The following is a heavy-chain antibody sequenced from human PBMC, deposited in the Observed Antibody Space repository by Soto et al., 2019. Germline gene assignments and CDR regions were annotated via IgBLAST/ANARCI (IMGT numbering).Heavy chain of an antibody. V-gene: IGHV1-69*13. Sequence: ASVKVSCKASGGTFSSYAISWVRQAPGQGLEWMGGIIPIFGTANYAQKFQGRVTITADESTSTAYMELSSLRSEDTAVYYCARDIVGATRGYYYVMDVWGQGTPVTVSS. J-gene: IGHJ6*02. D-gene: IGHD1-26*01. CDR3: ARDIVGATRGYYYVMDV. CDR1: GGTFSSYA. CDR2: IIPIFGTA.